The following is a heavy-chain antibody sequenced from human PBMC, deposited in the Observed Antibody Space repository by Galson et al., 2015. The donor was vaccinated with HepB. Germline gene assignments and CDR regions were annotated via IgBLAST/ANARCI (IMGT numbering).Heavy chain of an antibody. D-gene: IGHD3-22*01. CDR3: ARDWDYYHSSGYDY. J-gene: IGHJ4*02. CDR2: ISYDGSNK. CDR1: GFTFSSYT. Sequence: SLRLSCAASGFTFSSYTMHWVRQAPGKGLEWVAVISYDGSNKYYADSVKGLFTISRDNSKNTLYLQMNNLRSEDTAVYYCARDWDYYHSSGYDYWGRGTLVTVSS. V-gene: IGHV3-30-3*01.